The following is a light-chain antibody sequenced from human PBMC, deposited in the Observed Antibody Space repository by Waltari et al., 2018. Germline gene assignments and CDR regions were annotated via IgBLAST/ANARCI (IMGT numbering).Light chain of an antibody. J-gene: IGKJ1*01. V-gene: IGKV3-20*01. CDR3: QNHERLPAT. CDR1: QNIGKY. CDR2: AAS. Sequence: EVVLTQSPGTLSLSPGERATLSCRASQNIGKYLVWYKQRPGQPPRLIMYAASTRATGIPDRFSGSGYGTDFSLTISRLEPEDFAVYYCQNHERLPATFGQGTKVEIK.